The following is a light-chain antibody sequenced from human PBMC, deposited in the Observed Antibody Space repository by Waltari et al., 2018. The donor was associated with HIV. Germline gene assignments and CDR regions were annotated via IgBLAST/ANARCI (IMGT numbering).Light chain of an antibody. CDR2: GAS. J-gene: IGKJ2*01. CDR3: QQYGSSPYT. V-gene: IGKV3-20*01. Sequence: ELVLTQSAGTLSLSPGERAPLSCRASQSVSSSYLGWYQQKVGQAPRLLIYGASRRATGVPDRFSGSGSGTDFSLIISRLEPEDFAVYYCQQYGSSPYTFGQGTKLEI. CDR1: QSVSSSY.